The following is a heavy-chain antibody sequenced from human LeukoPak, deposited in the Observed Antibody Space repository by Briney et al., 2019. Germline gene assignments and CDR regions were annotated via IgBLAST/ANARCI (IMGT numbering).Heavy chain of an antibody. CDR1: GFTFSKYW. Sequence: PGGSLRLSCAASGFTFSKYWMSWVRQAPGKGLEWVANIKEDGSEKYYVDAVKGRFTISRDNAKNSLSRQMNSLRAEDTAVYYCSNHGSQNFESWGQGALVTVSS. D-gene: IGHD3-9*01. CDR2: IKEDGSEK. CDR3: SNHGSQNFES. V-gene: IGHV3-7*01. J-gene: IGHJ4*02.